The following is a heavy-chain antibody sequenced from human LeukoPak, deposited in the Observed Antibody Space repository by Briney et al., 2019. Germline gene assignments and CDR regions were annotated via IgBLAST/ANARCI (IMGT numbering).Heavy chain of an antibody. CDR3: ARVADTAMNYFDY. V-gene: IGHV4-30-4*08. Sequence: SETLSLTCTVSGASISSGDYYWSWIRQPPGKGLEWIGDVYYSGSTYYNTSLKSPLTISVDTSKNQFSLKLSSVTAADTAVYYCARVADTAMNYFDYWGQGTLVTVSS. D-gene: IGHD5-18*01. J-gene: IGHJ4*02. CDR1: GASISSGDYY. CDR2: VYYSGST.